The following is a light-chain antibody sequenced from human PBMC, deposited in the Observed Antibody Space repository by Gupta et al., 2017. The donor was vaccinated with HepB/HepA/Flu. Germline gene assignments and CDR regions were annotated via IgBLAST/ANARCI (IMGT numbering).Light chain of an antibody. V-gene: IGKV1-39*01. CDR3: QQSDSTPLT. J-gene: IGKJ4*01. CDR2: SAS. CDR1: QSISNY. Sequence: DIQMTQSPSSLSASVGDRVTITCRARQSISNYLNWYQQKPGKAPKLLIYSASSLQSGVPSRFSGSGSGTDFTLTISSLQPEDFASYYCQQSDSTPLTFGGGTKVEIK.